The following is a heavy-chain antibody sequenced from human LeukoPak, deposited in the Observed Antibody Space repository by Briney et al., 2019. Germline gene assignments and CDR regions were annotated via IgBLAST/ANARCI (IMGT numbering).Heavy chain of an antibody. CDR3: ARGGIYFPDY. V-gene: IGHV1-46*01. CDR2: INPSGGST. D-gene: IGHD2/OR15-2a*01. CDR1: GYTFTSYY. J-gene: IGHJ4*02. Sequence: ASVKVSCKASGYTFTSYYMHWVRQAPGQGLEWMGIINPSGGSTSYAQKLQGRVTMTTDTSTSTASMELRSLTSDDTAVYFCARGGIYFPDYWGQGTLVTVSS.